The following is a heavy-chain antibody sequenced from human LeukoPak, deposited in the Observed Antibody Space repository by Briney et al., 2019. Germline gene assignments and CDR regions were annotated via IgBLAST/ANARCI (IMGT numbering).Heavy chain of an antibody. V-gene: IGHV4-38-2*02. CDR3: ARHKDYYYSYMDV. Sequence: SETLSPTCTVSGYSISSGYYWGWIRQPPGKGLEWIGSIYHSGSTYYNPSLKSRVTISVDTSKNQFSLKLSSVTAADTAVYYCARHKDYYYSYMDVWGKGTTVTISS. J-gene: IGHJ6*03. CDR2: IYHSGST. CDR1: GYSISSGYY.